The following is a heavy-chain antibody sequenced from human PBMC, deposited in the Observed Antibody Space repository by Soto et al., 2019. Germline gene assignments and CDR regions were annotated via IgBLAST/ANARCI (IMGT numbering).Heavy chain of an antibody. Sequence: ESGGGLVQPGRSLRLSCAASGFTFDDYAMHWVRQAPGKGLEWVSGISWNSGSIGYADSVKGRFTISRDNAKNSLYLQMNSLRAEDTALYYCAKEGIIRFNYYYYYMDVWGKGTTVTVSS. CDR3: AKEGIIRFNYYYYYMDV. V-gene: IGHV3-9*01. CDR2: ISWNSGSI. D-gene: IGHD3-10*01. CDR1: GFTFDDYA. J-gene: IGHJ6*03.